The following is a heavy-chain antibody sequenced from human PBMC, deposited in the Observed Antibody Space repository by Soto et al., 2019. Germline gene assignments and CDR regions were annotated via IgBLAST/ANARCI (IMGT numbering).Heavy chain of an antibody. CDR2: IIIAGGGT. CDR1: GVIFSNSA. V-gene: IGHV1-58*01. Sequence: SVEVTGKTSGVIFSNSAVQWVRQARGQRLAWLGYIIIAGGGTKYSQNLQGKITITRDMSTNTAYMQLTSLRSEDTAIYYCAAELYSGGRCCSFDIWGQGTMVTVSS. D-gene: IGHD2-15*01. CDR3: AAELYSGGRCCSFDI. J-gene: IGHJ3*02.